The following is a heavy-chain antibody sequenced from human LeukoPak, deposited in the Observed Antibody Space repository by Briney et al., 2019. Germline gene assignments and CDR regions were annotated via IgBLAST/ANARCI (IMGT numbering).Heavy chain of an antibody. V-gene: IGHV1-2*02. Sequence: VASVKVSCKASGYTFAGYYVCWVRQAPGQGLEWMGWINPNSGGTKYAQKFQGRVTMTRDTSINTAYMELSRLRSDDTAAYYCARVRDYSSSSLDYWGQGTLVTVST. J-gene: IGHJ4*02. CDR1: GYTFAGYY. D-gene: IGHD6-6*01. CDR3: ARVRDYSSSSLDY. CDR2: INPNSGGT.